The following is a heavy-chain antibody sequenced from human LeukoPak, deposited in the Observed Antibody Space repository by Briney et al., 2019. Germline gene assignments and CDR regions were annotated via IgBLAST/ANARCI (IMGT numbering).Heavy chain of an antibody. CDR2: INAGGRST. V-gene: IGHV1-46*01. CDR1: GYTFTSYY. CDR3: ARDGGGVSAPGGY. J-gene: IGHJ4*02. Sequence: ASVKVSCKASGYTFTSYYMHWVRQAPGQGLEWMGIINAGGRSTTYAQKFQGRVTLTRDTSTSTVYMELSSLRSEDTAVYYCARDGGGVSAPGGYWGQGTLVTVSS. D-gene: IGHD3-16*01.